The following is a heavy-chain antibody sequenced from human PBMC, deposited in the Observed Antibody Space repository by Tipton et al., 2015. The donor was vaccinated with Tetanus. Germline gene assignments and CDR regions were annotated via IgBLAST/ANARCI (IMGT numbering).Heavy chain of an antibody. V-gene: IGHV3-9*01. CDR1: GFSFDDYV. J-gene: IGHJ4*02. D-gene: IGHD6-25*01. CDR2: ISWNSGIM. CDR3: ASGSALDY. Sequence: SLRLSCAASGFSFDDYVMHWVRQVPGKGLEWVSGISWNSGIMGYADSVKGRFTISRDNAKNSLYLQMSRLRAEDTAVYYCASGSALDYWGQGILVTVSS.